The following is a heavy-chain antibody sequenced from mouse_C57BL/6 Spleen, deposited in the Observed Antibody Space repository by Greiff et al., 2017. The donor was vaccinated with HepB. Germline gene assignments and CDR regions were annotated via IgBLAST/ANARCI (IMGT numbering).Heavy chain of an antibody. D-gene: IGHD1-1*01. CDR1: GYTFTTYP. CDR3: ARGNYYGSSYWYFDV. J-gene: IGHJ1*03. CDR2: FHPYNDDT. V-gene: IGHV1-47*01. Sequence: QVQLQQSGAELVKPGASVKMSCQASGYTFTTYPIEWMKQNHGKSLEWIGNFHPYNDDTKYNEKFKGKATLTVEKSSSTVYLELSRLTSDDSAVYYCARGNYYGSSYWYFDVWGTGTTVTVSS.